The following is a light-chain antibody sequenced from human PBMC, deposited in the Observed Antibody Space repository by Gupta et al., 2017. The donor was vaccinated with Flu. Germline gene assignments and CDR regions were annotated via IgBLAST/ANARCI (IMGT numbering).Light chain of an antibody. CDR3: QQLNSYPT. CDR2: AAS. Sequence: DIQLTQSPSFLSASVGDRVTITCRASQGISSYLAWYQQKPGKAPKLLIYAASTLQSGVPSRFSGSGSGTEFTLTINSLQPEDFATYYCQQLNSYPTFGPGTKVDIK. CDR1: QGISSY. J-gene: IGKJ3*01. V-gene: IGKV1-9*01.